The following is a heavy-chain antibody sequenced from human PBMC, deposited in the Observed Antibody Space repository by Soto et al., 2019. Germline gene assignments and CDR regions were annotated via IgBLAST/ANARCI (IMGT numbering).Heavy chain of an antibody. CDR1: GFTFSSYG. CDR3: AKDNPPTYYDFWSGYHYYYGMDV. J-gene: IGHJ6*02. D-gene: IGHD3-3*01. CDR2: ISYDGSNK. Sequence: GGSLRLSCAASGFTFSSYGMHWVRQAPGKGLEWVAVISYDGSNKYYADSVKGRFTIPRDNSKNTLYLQMNSLRAEETAVYYCAKDNPPTYYDFWSGYHYYYGMDVWGQGTTVTVSS. V-gene: IGHV3-30*18.